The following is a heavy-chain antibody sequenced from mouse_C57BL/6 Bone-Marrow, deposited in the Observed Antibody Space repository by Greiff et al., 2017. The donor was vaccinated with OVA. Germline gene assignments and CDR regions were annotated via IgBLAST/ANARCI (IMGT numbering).Heavy chain of an antibody. CDR3: ARVCNYYAMDY. J-gene: IGHJ4*01. V-gene: IGHV5-15*01. D-gene: IGHD6-1*01. Sequence: EVKLMVESGGGLVQPGGSLTLSCAASGFTFSDYGMAWVRQAPRKGPEWVAFISNLAYSIYYADTVTGRFTISRENAKTTLYLEMSILRSEDTAMYDCARVCNYYAMDYWGQGTSVTVSS. CDR2: ISNLAYSI. CDR1: GFTFSDYG.